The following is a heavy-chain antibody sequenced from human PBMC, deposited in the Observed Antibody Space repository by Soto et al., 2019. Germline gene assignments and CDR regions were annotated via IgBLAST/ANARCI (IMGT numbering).Heavy chain of an antibody. CDR2: IIPIFGTA. J-gene: IGHJ6*02. CDR1: GVTFSSYA. V-gene: IGHV1-69*13. Sequence: PSVKVSCKASGVTFSSYAISWVRQAPGQGLEWMGGIIPIFGTANYAQKFQGRVTITADESTSTAYMELSSLRSEDTAVYYCARGRRDFWSGYYRLGGMDVWGQGTTVTVSS. D-gene: IGHD3-3*01. CDR3: ARGRRDFWSGYYRLGGMDV.